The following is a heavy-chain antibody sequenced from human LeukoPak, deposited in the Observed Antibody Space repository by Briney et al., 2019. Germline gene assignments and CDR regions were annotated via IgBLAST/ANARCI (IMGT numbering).Heavy chain of an antibody. CDR2: INPNSGGT. CDR1: GYTFTGYY. V-gene: IGHV1-2*02. Sequence: ASVKVSCKASGYTFTGYYMHWVRQAPEQGLEWMGWINPNSGGTNYAQKFQGRVTTTRDTSISTAYMELSRLRSDDTAVYYCASWDGYYDSSGPYYFDYWGQGTLVTVSS. CDR3: ASWDGYYDSSGPYYFDY. D-gene: IGHD3-22*01. J-gene: IGHJ4*02.